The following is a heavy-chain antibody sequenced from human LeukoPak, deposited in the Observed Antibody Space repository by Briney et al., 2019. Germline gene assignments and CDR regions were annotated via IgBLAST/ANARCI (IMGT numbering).Heavy chain of an antibody. Sequence: GGSLRLSCAASGFNLTDYWMSWVRQAPGKGLEWVANVKQDGSGEYYVDSVKGRFTISRDNAKNSVYLQMNSLRAEDTAVYYCARGNYVDYWGQGTLVTVSS. CDR3: ARGNYVDY. CDR2: VKQDGSGE. V-gene: IGHV3-7*03. CDR1: GFNLTDYW. J-gene: IGHJ4*02.